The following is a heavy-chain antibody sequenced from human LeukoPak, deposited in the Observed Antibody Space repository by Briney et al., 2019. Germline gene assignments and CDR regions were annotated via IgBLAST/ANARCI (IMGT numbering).Heavy chain of an antibody. CDR2: IYHSGST. J-gene: IGHJ4*02. CDR3: ARHRSRVGAITGSG. V-gene: IGHV4-38-2*01. CDR1: GFTFSDYY. Sequence: GSLRLSCAASGFTFSDYYMSWIRQAPGKGLEWVGSIYHSGSTYYNPSLKSRVTISVDTSKNQFSLKLSSVTAADTAVYYCARHRSRVGAITGSGWGQGTLVTVSS. D-gene: IGHD1-26*01.